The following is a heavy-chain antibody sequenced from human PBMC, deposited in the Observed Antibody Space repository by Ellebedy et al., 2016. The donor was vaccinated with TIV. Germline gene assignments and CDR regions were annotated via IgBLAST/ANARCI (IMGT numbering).Heavy chain of an antibody. V-gene: IGHV1-69*13. Sequence: SVKVSXXASGGTFSSYAISWVRKAPGQGLEWMGGIIPIFGTANYAQKFQGRVTITADESTSTAYMELSSLRSEDTAVYYCAKVVVPAARSRDYYGMDVWGQGTTVTVSS. CDR2: IIPIFGTA. D-gene: IGHD2-2*01. CDR1: GGTFSSYA. CDR3: AKVVVPAARSRDYYGMDV. J-gene: IGHJ6*02.